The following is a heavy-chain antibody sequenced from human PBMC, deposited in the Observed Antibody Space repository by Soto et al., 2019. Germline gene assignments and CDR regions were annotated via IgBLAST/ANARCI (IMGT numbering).Heavy chain of an antibody. CDR1: GDSVSSNSAA. D-gene: IGHD6-6*01. V-gene: IGHV6-1*01. CDR3: ACSSPLGVYYGMDV. Sequence: PSQTLSLTCAISGDSVSSNSAAWNWIRQSPSRGLEWLGRTYYRSKWYNDYAVSVESQITINPDTPKNQFTLQLNSVTPEDTAVYYCACSSPLGVYYGMDVWGQGTTVTVSS. J-gene: IGHJ6*02. CDR2: TYYRSKWYN.